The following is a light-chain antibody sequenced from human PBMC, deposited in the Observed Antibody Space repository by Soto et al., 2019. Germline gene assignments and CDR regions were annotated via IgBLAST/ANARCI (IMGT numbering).Light chain of an antibody. CDR1: SSNIGRNF. Sequence: QSVLTQPPSVSAAPGQGVTMSCSGTSSNIGRNFVAWYQQLPGTVPKLLIYDDTKRPYGIPGRFSASKSGTSATLAITGLQTGDEADYYCGTWDSSLSVLVFGGGTKVTVL. V-gene: IGLV1-51*01. CDR3: GTWDSSLSVLV. CDR2: DDT. J-gene: IGLJ3*02.